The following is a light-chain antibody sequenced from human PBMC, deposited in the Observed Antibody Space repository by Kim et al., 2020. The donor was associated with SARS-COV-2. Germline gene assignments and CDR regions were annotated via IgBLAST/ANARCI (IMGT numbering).Light chain of an antibody. V-gene: IGKV1-5*03. CDR3: KQYETYWT. Sequence: DIQMTQSPSTLSAFVGNRVTITYRASQSVDSWVAWYQQRPGKAPKLLLYQSSKLASGVPSRFSGSGSGTDFTLTISNLQPDDSAVYYCKQYETYWTFGPGTKVDIK. CDR2: QSS. J-gene: IGKJ1*01. CDR1: QSVDSW.